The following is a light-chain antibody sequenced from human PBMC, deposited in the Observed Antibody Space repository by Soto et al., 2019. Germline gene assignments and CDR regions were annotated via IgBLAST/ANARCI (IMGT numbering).Light chain of an antibody. CDR1: QRINSW. Sequence: DIQMTQSPSTLSASLGDRVNITCRASQRINSWLAWYQVKPGKAPKLLIYHASRLSSEVPSRFSGSASGTDFTLTISGLQTDDFATYYCQQYNNYPLSFGVGTKVDI. CDR2: HAS. J-gene: IGKJ4*01. CDR3: QQYNNYPLS. V-gene: IGKV1-5*03.